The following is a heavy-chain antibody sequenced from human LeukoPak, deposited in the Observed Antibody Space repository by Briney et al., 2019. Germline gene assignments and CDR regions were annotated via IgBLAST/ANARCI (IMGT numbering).Heavy chain of an antibody. CDR3: SKDPNGDYVGAFDM. CDR1: GLTFSNYA. D-gene: IGHD4-17*01. Sequence: GGSLRLSCTASGLTFSNYATTWVRQAPGKGLEWVSSITGSGRGTYYADSVKGRFSVSRDNSQNTVFLHMNSLRADETALYYCSKDPNGDYVGAFDMWGPGTMVTVSS. V-gene: IGHV3-23*01. J-gene: IGHJ3*02. CDR2: ITGSGRGT.